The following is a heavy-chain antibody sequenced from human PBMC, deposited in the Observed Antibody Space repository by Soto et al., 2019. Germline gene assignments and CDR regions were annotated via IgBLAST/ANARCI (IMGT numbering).Heavy chain of an antibody. D-gene: IGHD3-9*01. Sequence: PGGSLRLSCAASGFTFSNAWMNWVRQAPGKGLEWVGRIKSKTGGGTTDYAAPVKGRFTISRDDSKNTLYLQMNSLKTEDTAVYYCTTLGIILFPWLGYYHY. CDR2: IKSKTGGGTT. V-gene: IGHV3-15*07. J-gene: IGHJ6*01. CDR3: TTLGIILFPWLGYYHY. CDR1: GFTFSNAW.